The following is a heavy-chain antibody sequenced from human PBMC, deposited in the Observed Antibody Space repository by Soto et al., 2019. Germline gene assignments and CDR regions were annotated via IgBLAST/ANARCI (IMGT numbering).Heavy chain of an antibody. V-gene: IGHV3-23*01. CDR2: IGGSGSNT. D-gene: IGHD2-21*01. J-gene: IGHJ6*02. Sequence: EGQLLESGEGLVQPGGSLKLSCAASGFTFSNYAMSWVRQAPGKGLEWVSGIGGSGSNTYYADSVKGRFTISRNNSKNTLIMQMNSLRAEDTAVYNCAGVGRYCGPHYGRDLWGRGTTVTVPS. CDR1: GFTFSNYA. CDR3: AGVGRYCGPHYGRDL.